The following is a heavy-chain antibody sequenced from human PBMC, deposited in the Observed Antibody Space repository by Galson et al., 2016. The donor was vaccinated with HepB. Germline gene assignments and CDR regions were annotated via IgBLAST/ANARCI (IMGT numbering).Heavy chain of an antibody. CDR1: GYSFISYG. Sequence: SVKVSCKASGYSFISYGISWVRRARGQGLEWMGWISTYNGNTNYEQKFKGRVTLTADMSTSTAQMELRSLRSDDTAVYHCARDGTLSGSYYHFYGMDVWGQGTTVTVSS. V-gene: IGHV1-18*01. CDR3: ARDGTLSGSYYHFYGMDV. J-gene: IGHJ6*02. D-gene: IGHD1-26*01. CDR2: ISTYNGNT.